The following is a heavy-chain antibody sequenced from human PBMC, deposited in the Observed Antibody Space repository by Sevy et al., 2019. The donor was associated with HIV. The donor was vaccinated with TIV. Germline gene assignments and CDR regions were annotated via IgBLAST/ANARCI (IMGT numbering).Heavy chain of an antibody. CDR3: ARDTFDVVVTAILDY. CDR2: ISSSSSTI. CDR1: GFTFSSYS. D-gene: IGHD2-21*02. Sequence: GRSLRLSCAASGFTFSSYSMNWVRQAPGKGLEWVSYISSSSSTIYYADSVKGRFTISRDNAKNSLYLQMNSLRDEDTAVYYCARDTFDVVVTAILDYWGQGTLVTVSS. V-gene: IGHV3-48*02. J-gene: IGHJ4*02.